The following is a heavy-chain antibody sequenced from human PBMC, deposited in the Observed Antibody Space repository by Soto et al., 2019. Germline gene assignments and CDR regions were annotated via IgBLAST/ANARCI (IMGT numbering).Heavy chain of an antibody. CDR1: GFTFSGSA. J-gene: IGHJ6*02. CDR2: IRSKANSYAT. V-gene: IGHV3-73*01. Sequence: PGGSLRLSCAASGFTFSGSAMHWVRQASGKGLEWVGRIRSKANSYATAYAASVKGRFTISRDDSKNTAYLQMNSLKTEDTAVYYCTRSMITFGRRYYGMDDWGQGTTVTVS. D-gene: IGHD3-16*01. CDR3: TRSMITFGRRYYGMDD.